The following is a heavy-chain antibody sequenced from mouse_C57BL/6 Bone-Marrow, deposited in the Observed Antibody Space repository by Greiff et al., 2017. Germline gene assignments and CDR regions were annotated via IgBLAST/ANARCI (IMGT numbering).Heavy chain of an antibody. D-gene: IGHD1-1*01. Sequence: QVQLQQPGAELVKPGASVKLSCKASGYTFTSYWMHWVTQRPGRGLEWIGRIDPTSGDTNYNQKFKGKATLTVAKPSSTAYMQLRSLTSEGSAVYYCASDPVPTVGRFDYWGQGTTLTVSS. J-gene: IGHJ2*01. CDR2: IDPTSGDT. CDR3: ASDPVPTVGRFDY. V-gene: IGHV1-62-3*01. CDR1: GYTFTSYW.